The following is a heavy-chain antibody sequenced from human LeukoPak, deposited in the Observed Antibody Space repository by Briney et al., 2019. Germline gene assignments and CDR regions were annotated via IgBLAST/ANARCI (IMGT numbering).Heavy chain of an antibody. D-gene: IGHD2-2*01. Sequence: GGSLRLSCAASGFTFSSYAMSWVRQAPGKGLEGVSAISGSGGSTYYADSVKGRFTISRDNSKNTLYLQTNSLRAEDTAVYYCAKMSAIVVVPADAFDIWGQGTMVAVSS. V-gene: IGHV3-23*01. CDR1: GFTFSSYA. CDR2: ISGSGGST. J-gene: IGHJ3*02. CDR3: AKMSAIVVVPADAFDI.